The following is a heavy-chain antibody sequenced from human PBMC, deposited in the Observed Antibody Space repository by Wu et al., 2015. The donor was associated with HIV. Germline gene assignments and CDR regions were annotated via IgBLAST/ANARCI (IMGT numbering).Heavy chain of an antibody. CDR2: IDPGSGTT. J-gene: IGHJ6*03. V-gene: IGHV1-2*02. Sequence: QAQLVQSGAEVKKPGASVKVSCQGSGYTFNYKNIHWVRQAPGQGLQSVGWIDPGSGTTHSAQKFQGRVTLTRDTSISTAYMELRSLRSDDTAVYYCARDFHRNYYYMDVWGKGPRSPSP. CDR1: GYTFNYKN. CDR3: ARDFHRNYYYMDV.